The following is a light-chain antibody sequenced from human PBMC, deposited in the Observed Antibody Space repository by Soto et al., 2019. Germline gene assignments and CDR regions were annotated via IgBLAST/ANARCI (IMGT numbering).Light chain of an antibody. CDR3: QXXXXXXFT. Sequence: DIQMTQSPSSLSASVGDRVTITCQASQDISNYLNWFQQKPGKAPKLLIYDASNLETGVPSRFSXXXXXTDFTXXXXXXXXXDIATYYCQXXXXXXFTFGP. V-gene: IGKV1-33*01. CDR2: DAS. J-gene: IGKJ3*01. CDR1: QDISNY.